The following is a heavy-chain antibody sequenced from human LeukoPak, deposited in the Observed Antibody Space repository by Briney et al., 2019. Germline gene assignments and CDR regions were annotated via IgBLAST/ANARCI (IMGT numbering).Heavy chain of an antibody. J-gene: IGHJ3*02. CDR1: GGSFSGYY. CDR3: ARGRGDYDFWSGADAFDI. D-gene: IGHD3-3*01. V-gene: IGHV4-34*01. Sequence: SETLSLTCAVYGGSFSGYYWSWIRQPPGKGLGWIGEINHSGSTNYNPSLKSRVTISVDTSKNQFSLKLSSVTAADTAVYYCARGRGDYDFWSGADAFDIWGQGTMVTVSS. CDR2: INHSGST.